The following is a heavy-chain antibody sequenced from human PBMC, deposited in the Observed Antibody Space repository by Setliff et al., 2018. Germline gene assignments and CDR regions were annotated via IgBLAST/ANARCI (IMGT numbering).Heavy chain of an antibody. D-gene: IGHD3-16*02. V-gene: IGHV4-34*01. CDR3: ARGKVLYDYVWGSYRYEDYYYGMDV. CDR1: GGSFSGHY. CDR2: INHSGST. Sequence: SETLSLTCAVYGGSFSGHYWSWIRQPPGKGLEWIGEINHSGSTNYNPSLKSRVTISVDTSKNQFSLKLSSVTAADTAVYYCARGKVLYDYVWGSYRYEDYYYGMDVWGQGTTVTV. J-gene: IGHJ6*02.